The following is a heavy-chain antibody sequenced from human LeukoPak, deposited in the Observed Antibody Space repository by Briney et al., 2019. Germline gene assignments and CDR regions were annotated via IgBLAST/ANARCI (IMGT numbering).Heavy chain of an antibody. Sequence: PGMSLRLSCAASGFTFDDYAMHWVRQAPGKGLEWVSGISWNSGSIGYADSVKGRFTISRDNAKNSLYLQMNSLRAEDTALYYCAKDILPHGYSYGPYYFDYWGQGTLVTVSS. CDR3: AKDILPHGYSYGPYYFDY. J-gene: IGHJ4*02. D-gene: IGHD5-18*01. CDR1: GFTFDDYA. V-gene: IGHV3-9*01. CDR2: ISWNSGSI.